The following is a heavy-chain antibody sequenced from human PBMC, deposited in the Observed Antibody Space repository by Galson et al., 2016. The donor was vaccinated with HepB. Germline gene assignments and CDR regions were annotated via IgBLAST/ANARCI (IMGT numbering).Heavy chain of an antibody. D-gene: IGHD6-19*01. CDR2: MYHTEDT. V-gene: IGHV4-39*01. CDR3: ATGIVVAGKMYYYYMDV. CDR1: GGSISGTEYY. Sequence: ETLSLTCNVSGGSISGTEYYWGWIRQPPGRGLEWIGSMYHTEDTYYNPSLKSRVTISVDTSKNQFSLRLNSVTAADTGVYYCATGIVVAGKMYYYYMDVWGKGTTVTVSS. J-gene: IGHJ6*03.